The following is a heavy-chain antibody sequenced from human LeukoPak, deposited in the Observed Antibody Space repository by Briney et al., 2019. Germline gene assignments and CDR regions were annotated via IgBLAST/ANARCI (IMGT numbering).Heavy chain of an antibody. Sequence: PGGSLRLSCAASGFSFDDYVMHWVRQAPGKGLEWVSAISWNSDSIGYADSVKGRFTNSRDNAKKSLYLQMNSLRAEDTALYYCAKDITMVRGVLGYWGQGTPVTVSS. CDR3: AKDITMVRGVLGY. V-gene: IGHV3-9*01. CDR1: GFSFDDYV. J-gene: IGHJ4*02. CDR2: ISWNSDSI. D-gene: IGHD3-10*01.